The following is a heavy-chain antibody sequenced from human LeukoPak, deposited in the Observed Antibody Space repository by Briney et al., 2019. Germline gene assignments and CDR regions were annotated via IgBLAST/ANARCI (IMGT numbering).Heavy chain of an antibody. J-gene: IGHJ6*02. Sequence: ASVKVSCKASGGTFSSYAISWVRQAPGQGLEWMGGIIPIFGTANYAQKFQGRVTITADESTSTAYMELSSLRSEDTAVYYCARGYLQLWLDHYYYYGMDVWGQGPRSPSP. CDR1: GGTFSSYA. CDR2: IIPIFGTA. CDR3: ARGYLQLWLDHYYYYGMDV. V-gene: IGHV1-69*13. D-gene: IGHD5-18*01.